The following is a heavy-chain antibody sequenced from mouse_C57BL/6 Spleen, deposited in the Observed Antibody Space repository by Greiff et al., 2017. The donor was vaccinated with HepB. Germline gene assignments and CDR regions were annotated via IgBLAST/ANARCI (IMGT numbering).Heavy chain of an antibody. Sequence: EVQLVESGGGLVKPGGSLKLSCAASGFTFSSYAMSWVRQTPEKRLEWVATISDGGSYTYYPDNVKGRFTISRDNAKNNLYLQMSHLKSEDTAMYYCARDDYYGSRPAWFAYWGQGTLVTVSA. J-gene: IGHJ3*01. V-gene: IGHV5-4*01. CDR1: GFTFSSYA. D-gene: IGHD1-1*01. CDR3: ARDDYYGSRPAWFAY. CDR2: ISDGGSYT.